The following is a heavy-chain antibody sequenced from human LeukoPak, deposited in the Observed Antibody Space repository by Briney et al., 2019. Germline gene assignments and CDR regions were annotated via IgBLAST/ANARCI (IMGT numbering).Heavy chain of an antibody. CDR1: GYTFTSYG. CDR3: ARDAVWGADEWELPDY. J-gene: IGHJ4*02. Sequence: ASVKVSCKASGYTFTSYGISWVRQAPGQRLEWMGWINAGNGNTKYSQKFQGRVTITRDTSASTAYMELSSLRSEDTAVYYCARDAVWGADEWELPDYWGQGTLVTVSS. D-gene: IGHD1-26*01. CDR2: INAGNGNT. V-gene: IGHV1-3*01.